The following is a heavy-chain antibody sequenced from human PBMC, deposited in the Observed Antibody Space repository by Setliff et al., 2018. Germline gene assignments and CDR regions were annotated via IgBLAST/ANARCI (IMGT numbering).Heavy chain of an antibody. CDR1: GGFIRDYY. CDR2: IYYRGTT. D-gene: IGHD1-26*01. CDR3: AAVGIDAGGGWFDP. V-gene: IGHV4-59*01. J-gene: IGHJ5*02. Sequence: SQTLSLTCTVSGGFIRDYYWNWIRQSPGKGLEWIGYIYYRGTTNYNSSLKSRVTISIDMSKNQFSLKLSSATAADTAVYFCAAVGIDAGGGWFDPWGHGIPVTVS.